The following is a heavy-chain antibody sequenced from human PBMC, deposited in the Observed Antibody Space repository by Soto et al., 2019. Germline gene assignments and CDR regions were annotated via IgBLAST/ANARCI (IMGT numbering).Heavy chain of an antibody. V-gene: IGHV3-33*08. CDR2: ISSGGSNT. D-gene: IGHD6-19*01. CDR1: RFTFSSYV. J-gene: IGHJ4*02. CDR3: ARDTGWFRLDS. Sequence: LKISCAASRFTFSSYVMHWVRQAPGKGLEWVALISSGGSNTFYADSVKGRFTISRDNAKNSLYLQMNSLRADDSAVYYCARDTGWFRLDSWGQGALVTVSS.